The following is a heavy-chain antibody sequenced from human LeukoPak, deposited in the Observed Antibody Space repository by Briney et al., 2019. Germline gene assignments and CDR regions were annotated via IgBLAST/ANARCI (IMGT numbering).Heavy chain of an antibody. J-gene: IGHJ6*02. CDR1: GGPISSYY. CDR3: ASHFGGMDV. Sequence: SETLSLTCTVSGGPISSYYWSWIRQPPGKGLEWIGYIYYSGSTNYNPSLKSRVTISVDTSKNQFSLKLSSVTAADTAVYYCASHFGGMDVWGQGTTVTVSS. CDR2: IYYSGST. V-gene: IGHV4-59*01. D-gene: IGHD3-10*01.